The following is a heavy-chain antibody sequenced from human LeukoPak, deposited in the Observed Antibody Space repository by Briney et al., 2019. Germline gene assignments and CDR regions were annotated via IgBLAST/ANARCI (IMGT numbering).Heavy chain of an antibody. D-gene: IGHD6-19*01. CDR2: INPSGGST. CDR1: GYTFTSYY. Sequence: ASAKVSCKASGYTFTSYYMHWVRQAPGQGLEWMGIINPSGGSTSYAQKSQGRVTMTRDTSTSTVYMELSSLRSEDTAVYYCARDGQRSDVDYWGQGTLVTASS. V-gene: IGHV1-46*03. CDR3: ARDGQRSDVDY. J-gene: IGHJ4*02.